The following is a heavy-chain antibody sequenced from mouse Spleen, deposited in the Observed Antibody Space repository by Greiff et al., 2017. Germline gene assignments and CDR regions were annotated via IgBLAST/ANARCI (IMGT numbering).Heavy chain of an antibody. CDR3: ISREWY. CDR1: GYTFTSYW. CDR2: IYPGSGST. V-gene: IGHV1S22*01. J-gene: IGHJ2*01. Sequence: LQQPGSELVRPGASVKLSCKASGYTFTSYWMHWVKQRPGQGLEWIGNIYPGSGSTNYDEKFKSKATLTVDTSSSTAYMQLSSLTSEDSAVYYCISREWYWGQGTTLTVSS.